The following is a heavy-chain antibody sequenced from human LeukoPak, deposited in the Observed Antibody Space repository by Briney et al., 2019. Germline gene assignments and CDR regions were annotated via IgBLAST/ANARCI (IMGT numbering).Heavy chain of an antibody. CDR1: GFTFSSYA. Sequence: GRSLRLSCAASGFTFSSYAMHWGRQAPGKGLEWVAVISYDGSNKYYADSVKGRFTISRDNSKDSLYLQMNSLRAEDTAVYYCARGKGYYHFDYWGQGTLVTVSS. V-gene: IGHV3-30*04. D-gene: IGHD3-10*01. CDR2: ISYDGSNK. CDR3: ARGKGYYHFDY. J-gene: IGHJ4*02.